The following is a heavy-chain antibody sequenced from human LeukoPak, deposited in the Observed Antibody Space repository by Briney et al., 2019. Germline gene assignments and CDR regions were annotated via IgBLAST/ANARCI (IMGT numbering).Heavy chain of an antibody. D-gene: IGHD2-8*01. Sequence: SETLSLTCTVSGGSISSYFWSWIRQPPGKGLEWIGYIDNSGSTSSNSSLKSRVTISVDTSKNQFSLRLSSVTAADTAVYYCARRRFVRGPDVVNPFDYWGQGTLVTVSS. CDR1: GGSISSYF. V-gene: IGHV4-59*01. J-gene: IGHJ4*02. CDR2: IDNSGST. CDR3: ARRRFVRGPDVVNPFDY.